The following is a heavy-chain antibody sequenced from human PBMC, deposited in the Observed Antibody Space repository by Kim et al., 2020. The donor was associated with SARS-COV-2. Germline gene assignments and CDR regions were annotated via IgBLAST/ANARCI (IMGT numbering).Heavy chain of an antibody. D-gene: IGHD2-21*02. CDR2: INHSGST. V-gene: IGHV4-34*01. CDR3: ARVRRIVVVTAIRYYYYGMDV. Sequence: SETLSLTCAVYGGSFSGYYWSWIRQPPGKGLEWIGEINHSGSTNYNPSLKSRVTISVDTSKNQFSLKLSSVTAADTAVYYCARVRRIVVVTAIRYYYYGMDVWGQGTTVTVSS. CDR1: GGSFSGYY. J-gene: IGHJ6*02.